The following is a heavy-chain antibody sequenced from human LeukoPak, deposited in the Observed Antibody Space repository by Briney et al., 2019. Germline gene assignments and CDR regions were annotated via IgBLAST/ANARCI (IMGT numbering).Heavy chain of an antibody. V-gene: IGHV3-21*01. CDR3: ARGEYGSGWYRD. Sequence: GGSLRLSCVATGFTFSIYNMNWVRQAPGRGLEWVSSISSGSSYISYADSVKGRFTISRDNAKNSLYLQMNSLRAEDTAVYYCARGEYGSGWYRDWGQGTLVTVSS. D-gene: IGHD6-19*01. CDR2: ISSGSSYI. J-gene: IGHJ4*02. CDR1: GFTFSIYN.